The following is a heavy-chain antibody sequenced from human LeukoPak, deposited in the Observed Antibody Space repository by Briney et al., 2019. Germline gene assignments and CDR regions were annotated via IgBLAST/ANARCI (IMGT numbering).Heavy chain of an antibody. J-gene: IGHJ4*02. CDR2: ISSSSSTI. Sequence: PGGSLRLSCAASGFTFSSYSMNWVRQAPGKGLEWVSYISSSSSTIYYADSVKGRFTISRDNAKNSLYLQMNSLRDEDTAVYYCAREPCGGDCYSLDYWGQGTLVTVSS. CDR3: AREPCGGDCYSLDY. D-gene: IGHD2-21*02. V-gene: IGHV3-48*02. CDR1: GFTFSSYS.